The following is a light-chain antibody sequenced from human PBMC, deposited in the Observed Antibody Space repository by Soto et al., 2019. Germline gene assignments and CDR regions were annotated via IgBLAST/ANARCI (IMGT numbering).Light chain of an antibody. CDR3: SSYTSSSTLYV. Sequence: QSVLTQPAAVSGSPGQSITISCTGTSSEVGGYNYVSWYQQHPGKAPKLMIYDVSNRRSGVSNRFSGSKSGNTASLTISGLQAEDEADYYCSSYTSSSTLYVFGTGTKVTVL. V-gene: IGLV2-14*01. CDR1: SSEVGGYNY. CDR2: DVS. J-gene: IGLJ1*01.